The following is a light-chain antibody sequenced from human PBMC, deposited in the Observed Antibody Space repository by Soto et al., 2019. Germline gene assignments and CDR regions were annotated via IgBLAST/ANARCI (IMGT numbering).Light chain of an antibody. Sequence: QSALTQPASVSGSPGQSITISCTGTSSDVGGYDYVSWYQQHPGEAPKLMIYDVSNRPSGVSDRFSGSKSGNTASLTISGLQPEDEAVYYCSSYSSTMTLFGGGTKLTVL. CDR2: DVS. CDR1: SSDVGGYDY. CDR3: SSYSSTMTL. V-gene: IGLV2-14*03. J-gene: IGLJ2*01.